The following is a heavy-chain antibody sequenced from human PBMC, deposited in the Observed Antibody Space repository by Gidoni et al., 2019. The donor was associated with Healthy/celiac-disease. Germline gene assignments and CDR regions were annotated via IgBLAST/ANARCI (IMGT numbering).Heavy chain of an antibody. Sequence: QVQLVESGGGVVQPGRSLRLSCAASGFTFSSYGMHWVRQAPGKGLEWVAVISYDGSNKYYADSVKGRFTISRDNSKNTLYLQMNSLGAEDTAVYYCAKIGYSYGSDYWGQGTLVTVSS. CDR3: AKIGYSYGSDY. V-gene: IGHV3-30*18. CDR2: ISYDGSNK. CDR1: GFTFSSYG. J-gene: IGHJ4*02. D-gene: IGHD5-18*01.